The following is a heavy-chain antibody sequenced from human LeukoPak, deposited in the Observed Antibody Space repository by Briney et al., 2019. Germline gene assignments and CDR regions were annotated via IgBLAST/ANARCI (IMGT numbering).Heavy chain of an antibody. V-gene: IGHV3-49*04. D-gene: IGHD3-22*01. J-gene: IGHJ4*02. CDR3: ASDLDYYDTSAFDY. Sequence: PGGSLRLSCTASGFTFGDYAMTWVRQAPGKRLEWVGFIRSKAYGGTTEYAASVKGRFTISRDDSKSIAYLQMNRPKTEDTAVYYCASDLDYYDTSAFDYWGQGTLVTVSS. CDR2: IRSKAYGGTT. CDR1: GFTFGDYA.